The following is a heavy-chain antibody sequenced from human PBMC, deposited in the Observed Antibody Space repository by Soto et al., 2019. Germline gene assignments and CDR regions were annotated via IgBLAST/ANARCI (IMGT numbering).Heavy chain of an antibody. V-gene: IGHV1-69*01. Sequence: QVQLVQSGAEVKKPGSSVKVSCKASGGTLRSYAISWVRQAPGQGLEWMGGIITIFGTANYAQKFQGRVTITADESNSTAYMELSSLRSEDTAVYYCASRVGSYFWWLDPWGQGTLVTVSS. D-gene: IGHD1-26*01. J-gene: IGHJ5*02. CDR2: IITIFGTA. CDR3: ASRVGSYFWWLDP. CDR1: GGTLRSYA.